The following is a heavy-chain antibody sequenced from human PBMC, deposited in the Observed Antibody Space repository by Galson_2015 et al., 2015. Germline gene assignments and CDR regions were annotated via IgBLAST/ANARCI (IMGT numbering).Heavy chain of an antibody. CDR2: IWFDGSSE. Sequence: SLRLSCAASGFTFSSYGMHWVRRAPGKGLEWVALIWFDGSSEYYADSVKGRFTISRDNSKNTLYLQMNSLRAEDTAVYYCARDLRAAIFGVGHSHVIDVWGQGTTVTVSS. CDR3: ARDLRAAIFGVGHSHVIDV. V-gene: IGHV3-33*01. D-gene: IGHD3-3*01. CDR1: GFTFSSYG. J-gene: IGHJ6*02.